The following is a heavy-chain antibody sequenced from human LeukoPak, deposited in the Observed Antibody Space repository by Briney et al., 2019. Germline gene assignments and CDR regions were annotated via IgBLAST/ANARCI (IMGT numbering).Heavy chain of an antibody. V-gene: IGHV4-59*08. CDR1: GGSISSYY. J-gene: IGHJ4*02. Sequence: WETLSLTCTVSGGSISSYYWSWIRQPPGKGLEWIGYIYYSGSTNYNPSLKSRVTISVDTSKNQFSLKLSSVTAADTAVYYCASYRRRGFDYWGQGTLVTVSS. CDR3: ASYRRRGFDY. CDR2: IYYSGST.